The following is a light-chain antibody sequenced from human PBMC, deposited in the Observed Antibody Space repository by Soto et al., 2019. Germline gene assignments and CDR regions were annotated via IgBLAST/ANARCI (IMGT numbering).Light chain of an antibody. Sequence: EIVLTQSPATLSLSPGERATLSCSASQSLSSNFLAWYQQKPGQAPRLLLYGASTRATGIPVRFSGSGFGTEFTLTISSLQSEDFAVYYCQQYKNWPLFGQGTRLEIK. V-gene: IGKV3-15*01. CDR1: QSLSSN. CDR3: QQYKNWPL. CDR2: GAS. J-gene: IGKJ5*01.